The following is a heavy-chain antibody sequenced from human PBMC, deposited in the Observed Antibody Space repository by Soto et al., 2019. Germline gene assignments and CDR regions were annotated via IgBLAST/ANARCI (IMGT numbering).Heavy chain of an antibody. J-gene: IGHJ4*02. V-gene: IGHV3-7*04. CDR2: INQDGSEK. CDR3: SGGVGGAF. CDR1: ESTVSRDW. Sequence: EVPLVESGGGLVQTGGSLRLSCAIFESTVSRDWMNWVRQAPGKGLEWVAHINQDGSEKYYVDSVKGRFTISRDNAEKSLYVQMNSLRPADTAMCYCSGGVGGAFWGQGTLVTVSS. D-gene: IGHD1-26*01.